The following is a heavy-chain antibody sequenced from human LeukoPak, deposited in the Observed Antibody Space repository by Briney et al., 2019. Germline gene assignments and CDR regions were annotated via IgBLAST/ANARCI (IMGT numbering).Heavy chain of an antibody. CDR1: GFTFSSYS. D-gene: IGHD4-11*01. CDR3: ARDLLGHTTLTTVTAYYFDY. J-gene: IGHJ4*02. Sequence: GGSLRLSCAASGFTFSSYSMNWVRQAPGKGLEWVSSISSSSSYIYYADSVKGRFTISRDNAKNSLYLQMNSLRAEDTALYYCARDLLGHTTLTTVTAYYFDYWGQGTLVTVSS. V-gene: IGHV3-21*04. CDR2: ISSSSSYI.